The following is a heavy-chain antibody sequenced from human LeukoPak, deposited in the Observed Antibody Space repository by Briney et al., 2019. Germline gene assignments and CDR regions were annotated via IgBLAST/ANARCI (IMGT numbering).Heavy chain of an antibody. D-gene: IGHD6-19*01. CDR3: ARLDSSGWYYFDY. CDR1: GGSISSYY. Sequence: SETLSLACTVSGGSISSYYWSWIRQPPGKGLEWIGYIYYSGSTNYNPSLKSRVTISVDTSKNQFSLKLSSVTAADTAVYYCARLDSSGWYYFDYWDQGTLVTVSS. CDR2: IYYSGST. V-gene: IGHV4-59*08. J-gene: IGHJ4*02.